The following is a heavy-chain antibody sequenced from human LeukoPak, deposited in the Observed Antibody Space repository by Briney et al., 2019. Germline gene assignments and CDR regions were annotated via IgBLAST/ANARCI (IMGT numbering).Heavy chain of an antibody. CDR3: ARLLRLGELSPPDY. D-gene: IGHD3-16*02. CDR1: GFTFSSHS. CDR2: IYSGGST. J-gene: IGHJ4*02. Sequence: GGSLRLSCAASGFTFSSHSMAWVRQAPGKGLEWVSVIYSGGSTYYADSVKGRFTISRDNSKNTLYLQMNSLRAEDTAVYYCARLLRLGELSPPDYWGQGTLVTVSS. V-gene: IGHV3-66*04.